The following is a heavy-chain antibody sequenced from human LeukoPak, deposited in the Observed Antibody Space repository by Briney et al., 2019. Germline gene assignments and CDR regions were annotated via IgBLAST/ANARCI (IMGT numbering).Heavy chain of an antibody. CDR1: GGSISSYY. J-gene: IGHJ3*02. Sequence: PSETLSLTCTVSGGSISSYYWSWIRQPPGKGLEWIGYIYYSGSTNYNPSLKSRVTISVDTSKNQFSLKLSSVTAADTAVYYCARGTYYYDSSGPVAFDIWGQGTMVTVSS. V-gene: IGHV4-59*01. CDR3: ARGTYYYDSSGPVAFDI. CDR2: IYYSGST. D-gene: IGHD3-22*01.